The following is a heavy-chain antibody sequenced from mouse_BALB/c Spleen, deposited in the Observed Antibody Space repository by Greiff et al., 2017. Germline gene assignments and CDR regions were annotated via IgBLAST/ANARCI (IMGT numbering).Heavy chain of an antibody. V-gene: IGHV5-17*02. CDR1: GFTFSSFG. Sequence: EVQRVESGGGLVQPGGSRKLSCAASGFTFSSFGMHWVRQAPEKGLEWVAYISSGSSTIYYADTVKGRFTISRDNPKNTLFLQMTSLRSEDTAMYYCARGKNYDEYYFDYWGQGTTLTVSS. D-gene: IGHD2-4*01. CDR2: ISSGSSTI. J-gene: IGHJ2*01. CDR3: ARGKNYDEYYFDY.